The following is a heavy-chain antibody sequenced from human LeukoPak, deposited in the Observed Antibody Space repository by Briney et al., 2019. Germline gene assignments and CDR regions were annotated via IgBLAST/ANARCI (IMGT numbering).Heavy chain of an antibody. D-gene: IGHD2-2*01. Sequence: PSETLSLTCTVSGVSISSYYWSWIRQSPGKGLEWIGYVYHDGTTIYDPSLKSRVTMSMDTSKNQFSLSLRSVTAADTALYHCARGSTSPFGPWGQGTLVTVSS. V-gene: IGHV4-59*01. CDR1: GVSISSYY. J-gene: IGHJ5*02. CDR3: ARGSTSPFGP. CDR2: VYHDGTT.